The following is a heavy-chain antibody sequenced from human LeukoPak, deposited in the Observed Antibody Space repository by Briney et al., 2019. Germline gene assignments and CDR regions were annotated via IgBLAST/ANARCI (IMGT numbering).Heavy chain of an antibody. CDR2: IYPGDSDT. CDR1: GYSFTNYW. D-gene: IGHD5-24*01. V-gene: IGHV5-51*01. Sequence: GESLKISCKGSGYSFTNYWIGWVRQMPGKGLGWMGIIYPGDSDTRYSPSFQGQVTISADKSINTAYLQWSSLKASDTAIYYCARRDASNFDYWGQGTLVTVSS. CDR3: ARRDASNFDY. J-gene: IGHJ4*02.